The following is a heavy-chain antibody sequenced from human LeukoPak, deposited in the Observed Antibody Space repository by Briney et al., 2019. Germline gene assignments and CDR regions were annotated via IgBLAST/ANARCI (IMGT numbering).Heavy chain of an antibody. CDR1: GFTLIDFG. V-gene: IGHV3-48*03. CDR2: ISGSGTTI. D-gene: IGHD4-11*01. J-gene: IGHJ4*02. Sequence: PGGSLKLSCAASGFTLIDFGVNWVRQAPGKGLEWVSYISGSGTTIYYADSVKGRFAISRDNVKNSLSLQMNSLRAEDTAVYYCARSAYAYSSDYWGQGTLVSVSS. CDR3: ARSAYAYSSDY.